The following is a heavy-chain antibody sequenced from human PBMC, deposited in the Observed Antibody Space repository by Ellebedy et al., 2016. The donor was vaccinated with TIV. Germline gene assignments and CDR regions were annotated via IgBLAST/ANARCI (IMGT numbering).Heavy chain of an antibody. CDR1: GGSISSSTYY. J-gene: IGHJ5*02. Sequence: MPSETLSLTCTVSGGSISSSTYYWGWTRQPPGKGLEWLGSILYNWKTSYKPSLKSRVTISIDLSKNQFSLQLSSVTAADTAVYYCARETSGSPSWTWGQGTLVTVSS. CDR3: ARETSGSPSWT. CDR2: ILYNWKT. D-gene: IGHD3-10*01. V-gene: IGHV4-39*07.